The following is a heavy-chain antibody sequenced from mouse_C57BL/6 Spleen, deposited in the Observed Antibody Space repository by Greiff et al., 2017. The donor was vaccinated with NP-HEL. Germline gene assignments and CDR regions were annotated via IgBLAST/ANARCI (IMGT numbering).Heavy chain of an antibody. CDR1: GFSLTSYG. CDR2: IWRGGST. V-gene: IGHV2-5*01. Sequence: VQLQQSGPGLVQPSQSLSITCTVSGFSLTSYGVHWVRQSPGKGLEWLGVIWRGGSTDYNAAFMSRLSITKDNSKSQDFFKMNSLQADDTAIYYCAKNYDYDVDWYFDVWGTGTTVTVSS. CDR3: AKNYDYDVDWYFDV. J-gene: IGHJ1*03. D-gene: IGHD2-4*01.